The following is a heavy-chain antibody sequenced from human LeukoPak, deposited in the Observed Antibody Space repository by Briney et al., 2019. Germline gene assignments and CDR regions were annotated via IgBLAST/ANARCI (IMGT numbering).Heavy chain of an antibody. V-gene: IGHV1-2*02. CDR3: ARVRRPEYSSSSYYYYMDV. D-gene: IGHD6-6*01. CDR1: GYTFTGYY. CDR2: INSNSGGT. J-gene: IGHJ6*03. Sequence: ASVKLSCKASGYTFTGYYIHWVRQAPGQGLEWMGWINSNSGGTNYAQKFQGRVTMTRDTSTTTAYMELNRLRSDDTAVYSCARVRRPEYSSSSYYYYMDVWGKGTTVTVSS.